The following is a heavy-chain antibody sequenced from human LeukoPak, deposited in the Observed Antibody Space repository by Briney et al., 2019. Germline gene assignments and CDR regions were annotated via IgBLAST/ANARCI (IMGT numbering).Heavy chain of an antibody. CDR3: AREYSSSWSTNFDY. CDR2: INSDGSST. D-gene: IGHD6-13*01. V-gene: IGHV3-74*01. J-gene: IGHJ4*02. Sequence: GGSLRLSCAASGFTFSSYWMQRVRQAPGKGLVWVSRINSDGSSTSYADSVKGRFTISRDNAKNTLYLQMNSLRAEDTAVYYCAREYSSSWSTNFDYWGQGTPVTVSS. CDR1: GFTFSSYW.